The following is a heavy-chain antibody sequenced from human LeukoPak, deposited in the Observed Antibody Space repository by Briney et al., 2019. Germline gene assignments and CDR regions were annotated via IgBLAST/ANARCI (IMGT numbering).Heavy chain of an antibody. Sequence: PSQTLSLTCTVSGGSISSGGYYWSWIRQHPGKGLEWIGYIYYSGSTYYNPSLKSRVTISVDTSKNQFSLKLSSVTAADTAVYYCASSDILTGYYVPPFDYWGQGTLVTVSS. J-gene: IGHJ4*02. D-gene: IGHD3-9*01. V-gene: IGHV4-31*03. CDR2: IYYSGST. CDR3: ASSDILTGYYVPPFDY. CDR1: GGSISSGGYY.